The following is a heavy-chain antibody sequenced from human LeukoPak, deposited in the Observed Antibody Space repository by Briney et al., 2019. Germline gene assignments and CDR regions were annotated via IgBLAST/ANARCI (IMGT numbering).Heavy chain of an antibody. CDR2: ITTGDGNT. J-gene: IGHJ4*02. V-gene: IGHV3-23*01. Sequence: SGGSLRLSCAASGFTFSSYTMTWVRQAPGKGLKWVSTITTGDGNTYYADSVKGRFTVSRDDSKNTLYLQMNSLRAEDTAVYYCAKDRGLWVSAHWGDSWGRGTLVTVSS. CDR3: AKDRGLWVSAHWGDS. CDR1: GFTFSSYT. D-gene: IGHD7-27*01.